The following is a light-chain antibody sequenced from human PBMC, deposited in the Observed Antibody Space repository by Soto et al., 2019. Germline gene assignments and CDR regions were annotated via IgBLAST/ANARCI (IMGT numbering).Light chain of an antibody. Sequence: DIQRSQSLSSLSASLGDGFTITFRASQGIRNDLGWYQQKPGKAPKRLIYAASSLQSGVPSSFGGSGSGPDFTLTISSLQPEDFATYYCQPSYSTPRTFGQGTKVDIK. CDR1: QGIRND. J-gene: IGKJ1*01. CDR3: QPSYSTPRT. V-gene: IGKV1-39*01. CDR2: AAS.